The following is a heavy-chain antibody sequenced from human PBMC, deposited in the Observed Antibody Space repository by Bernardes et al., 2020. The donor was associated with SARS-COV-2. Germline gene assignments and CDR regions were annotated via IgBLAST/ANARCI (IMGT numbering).Heavy chain of an antibody. D-gene: IGHD3-3*01. CDR2: ISSSSSTI. CDR1: GFTFSSYG. J-gene: IGHJ4*02. Sequence: GGSLRLSCAASGFTFSSYGMHWVRQAPGKGLEWVSYISSSSSTIYYADSVKGRFTISRDNAKNSLYLQMNSLRDEDTAVYYCASRYDDFWSGYYFDYWGQGTLVTVSS. V-gene: IGHV3-48*02. CDR3: ASRYDDFWSGYYFDY.